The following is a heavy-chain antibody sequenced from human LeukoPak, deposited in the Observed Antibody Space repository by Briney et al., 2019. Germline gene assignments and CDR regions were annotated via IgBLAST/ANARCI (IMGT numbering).Heavy chain of an antibody. CDR3: ARCGSLYNIYQGYGSGRGWFDP. V-gene: IGHV4-38-2*02. D-gene: IGHD3-10*01. J-gene: IGHJ5*02. CDR2: INHSGST. Sequence: PSETLSLTCTVSGFSISSGYYWGWIRQPPGKGLEWIGEINHSGSTNYNPSLKSRVTISVDTSKNQFSLKLSSVTAADTAVYYCARCGSLYNIYQGYGSGRGWFDPWGQGTLVTVSS. CDR1: GFSISSGYY.